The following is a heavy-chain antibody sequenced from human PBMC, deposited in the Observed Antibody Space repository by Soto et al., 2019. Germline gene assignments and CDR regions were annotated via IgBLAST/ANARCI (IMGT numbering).Heavy chain of an antibody. V-gene: IGHV3-53*04. CDR3: ARDLVSDYDFCSGGHYYKDV. Sequence: PGGSLRLSCAASGFTVSSNYMSWVRQAPGKGLEWVSVIYSGGSTYYADSVKGRFTISRHNSKNTLYLQMNSLRAEDTAVYYCARDLVSDYDFCSGGHYYKDVWGKGTTVTVSS. CDR2: IYSGGST. D-gene: IGHD3-3*01. J-gene: IGHJ6*03. CDR1: GFTVSSNY.